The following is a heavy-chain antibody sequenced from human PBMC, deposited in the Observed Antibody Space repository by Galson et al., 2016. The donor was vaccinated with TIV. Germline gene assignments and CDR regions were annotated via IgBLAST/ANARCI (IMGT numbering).Heavy chain of an antibody. Sequence: SETLSLTCTVSGASIMSSYYYWGWIRQPPGKGLEWIGSIYYSGSTYYKPSLKSRVTVSVDTSKNLFSLKLTSVTAADTAVYFCARLGITMIVGDWGQGTLVTVSS. V-gene: IGHV4-39*01. CDR2: IYYSGST. J-gene: IGHJ4*02. D-gene: IGHD3-22*01. CDR3: ARLGITMIVGD. CDR1: GASIMSSYYY.